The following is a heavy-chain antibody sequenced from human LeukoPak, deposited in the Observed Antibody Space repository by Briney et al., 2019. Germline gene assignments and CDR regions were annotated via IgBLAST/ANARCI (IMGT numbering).Heavy chain of an antibody. D-gene: IGHD1-26*01. V-gene: IGHV4-59*01. CDR3: ARDPSGSYFGFFDP. Sequence: SETLSLTCTVSGGSISSYYWSWTRQPPGKGLEWIGYIYYSGSTNYNPSLKSRVTISVDTSKNQFSLKLSSVTAADTAVYYCARDPSGSYFGFFDPWGQGTLVTVSS. CDR1: GGSISSYY. J-gene: IGHJ5*02. CDR2: IYYSGST.